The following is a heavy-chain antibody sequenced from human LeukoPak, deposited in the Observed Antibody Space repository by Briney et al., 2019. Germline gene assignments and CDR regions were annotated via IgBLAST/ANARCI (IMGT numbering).Heavy chain of an antibody. J-gene: IGHJ6*03. V-gene: IGHV4-34*01. D-gene: IGHD4-23*01. Sequence: SETLSLTCAVYGGSFSGYYWSWIRQPPGKGLEWIGEINHSGSTNYNPSLMSRVTISVDTSKNQFSLKLSSVTAADTAVYYCARVRGYGGNYRGRYYYYMDVWGKGTTVTVSS. CDR1: GGSFSGYY. CDR3: ARVRGYGGNYRGRYYYYMDV. CDR2: INHSGST.